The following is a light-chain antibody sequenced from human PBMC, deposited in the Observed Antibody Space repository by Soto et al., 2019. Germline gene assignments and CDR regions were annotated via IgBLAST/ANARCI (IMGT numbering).Light chain of an antibody. CDR2: DVS. J-gene: IGLJ1*01. Sequence: QSALTQPASVSGSPEPSIAISCTGTSSDVGAYNYVSWYQQHPGKAPKLMIYDVSNRPSGVSNRFSGSTSGNTASLTISGLQAEDEADYYCSSYTSSDTYVFGTGTQLTVL. CDR1: SSDVGAYNY. V-gene: IGLV2-14*01. CDR3: SSYTSSDTYV.